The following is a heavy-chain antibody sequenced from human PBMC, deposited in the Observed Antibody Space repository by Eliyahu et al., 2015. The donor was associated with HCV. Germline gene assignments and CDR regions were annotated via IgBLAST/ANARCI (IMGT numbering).Heavy chain of an antibody. CDR2: TRNKANSYTT. CDR1: GFTFXDYY. V-gene: IGHV3-72*01. J-gene: IGHJ4*02. D-gene: IGHD3-22*01. Sequence: EVQLVESGGGLVQPGGSLRLSCAASGFTFXDYYMDWVRQAPGKGLEWVGRTRNKANSYTTEYAASVKGRFTISRDDSKNSLYLQMNSLKTEDTAVYYCARVYYYDHADDYWGQGTLVTVSS. CDR3: ARVYYYDHADDY.